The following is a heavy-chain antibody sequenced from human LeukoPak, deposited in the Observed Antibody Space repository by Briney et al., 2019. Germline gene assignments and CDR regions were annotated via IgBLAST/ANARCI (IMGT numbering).Heavy chain of an antibody. D-gene: IGHD3-22*01. Sequence: GGSLRLSCAASGFTFSNAWMSWVRQAPGKGLEWVGRIKSKNDGCTTDYAPPVKGRFTISRDDSKNTLYLQMNSLKTEDTAVYYCTTDPLGYYDSSGYYNGYWGQGTLVTVSS. CDR2: IKSKNDGCTT. CDR3: TTDPLGYYDSSGYYNGY. CDR1: GFTFSNAW. J-gene: IGHJ4*02. V-gene: IGHV3-15*01.